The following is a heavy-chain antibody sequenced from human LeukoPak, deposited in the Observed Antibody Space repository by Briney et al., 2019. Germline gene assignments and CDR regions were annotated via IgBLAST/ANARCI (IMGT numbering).Heavy chain of an antibody. D-gene: IGHD3-3*01. Sequence: ETLSLTCTVSGGSISSYYWSWVRQAPGKGLEWVSAISGSGGSTYYADSVKGRFTISRDNSKNTLYLQMNSLRAEDTAVYYCAKPIFGVVIGGAFDIWGQGTMVTVSS. CDR3: AKPIFGVVIGGAFDI. CDR2: ISGSGGST. V-gene: IGHV3-23*01. J-gene: IGHJ3*02. CDR1: GGSISSYY.